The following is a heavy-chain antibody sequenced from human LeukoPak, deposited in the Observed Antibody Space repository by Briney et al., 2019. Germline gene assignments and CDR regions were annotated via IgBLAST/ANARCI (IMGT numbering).Heavy chain of an antibody. Sequence: GGSLRLSCVASGFTVSSNYMSWVRLAPGKGLEWVSVIYSAGNTYYADSVKGRFTISRHNSENTLYLHMNSLRVEDTAVYFCARGGTPGYSSGRIDYWGQGTLVTVSS. CDR1: GFTVSSNY. V-gene: IGHV3-53*04. J-gene: IGHJ4*02. CDR3: ARGGTPGYSSGRIDY. D-gene: IGHD6-19*01. CDR2: IYSAGNT.